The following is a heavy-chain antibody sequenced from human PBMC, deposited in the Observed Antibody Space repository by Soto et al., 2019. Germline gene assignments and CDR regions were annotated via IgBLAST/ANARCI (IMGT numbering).Heavy chain of an antibody. V-gene: IGHV3-30*18. CDR1: GFTFSSYG. D-gene: IGHD5-18*01. J-gene: IGHJ4*02. CDR3: AKDLRIQLWLPDFDY. CDR2: ISYDGSNK. Sequence: GGSLRLSCAASGFTFSSYGMHWVRQAPGKGLEWVAVISYDGSNKHYADSVKGRFTISRDNSKNTLYLQMNSLRAEDTAVYYCAKDLRIQLWLPDFDYWGQGTLVTVSS.